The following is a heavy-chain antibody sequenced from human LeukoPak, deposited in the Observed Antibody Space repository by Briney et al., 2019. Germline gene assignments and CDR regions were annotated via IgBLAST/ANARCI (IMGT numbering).Heavy chain of an antibody. V-gene: IGHV1-69*13. Sequence: GASVKVSCKTSGGTFTSYAITWVRQAPGQGLEWMGKIIPISGTTNYAQKFQSRVTFTADESTSTAYMELSSLRSEDTALYYCARKLRLGGNWFDPWGQGTLVTVSS. CDR1: GGTFTSYA. CDR3: ARKLRLGGNWFDP. J-gene: IGHJ5*02. CDR2: IIPISGTT. D-gene: IGHD1-26*01.